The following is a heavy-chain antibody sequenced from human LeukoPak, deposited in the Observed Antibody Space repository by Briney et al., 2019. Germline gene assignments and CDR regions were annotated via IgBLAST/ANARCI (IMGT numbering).Heavy chain of an antibody. CDR2: ISWDGGST. J-gene: IGHJ6*03. V-gene: IGHV3-43*01. Sequence: PGGSLRLSCAASGFTFDDYTMHWVRQAPGKGLEWVSLISWDGGSTYYADSVKGRFTISRDNSKNSLYLQMNSLRAEDTAMYYCASMWTGYYYYMDVWGKGTTVTVSS. CDR3: ASMWTGYYYYMDV. D-gene: IGHD3/OR15-3a*01. CDR1: GFTFDDYT.